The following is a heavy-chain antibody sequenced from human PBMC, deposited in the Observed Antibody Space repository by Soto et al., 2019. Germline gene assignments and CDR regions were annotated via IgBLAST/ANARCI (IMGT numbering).Heavy chain of an antibody. V-gene: IGHV3-23*01. Sequence: EVQLLESGGGLVQPGGSLRLSCAASGFTFSSYAMSWVRQAPGKGLEWVSAISGSGGSTYYADSVKGRFTISRDNSKNTLYLQMNRLRAEDTAVNYCGKGGALWFGEYSPDYYGMDVWGQGTTVTVFS. D-gene: IGHD3-10*01. CDR3: GKGGALWFGEYSPDYYGMDV. CDR1: GFTFSSYA. J-gene: IGHJ6*02. CDR2: ISGSGGST.